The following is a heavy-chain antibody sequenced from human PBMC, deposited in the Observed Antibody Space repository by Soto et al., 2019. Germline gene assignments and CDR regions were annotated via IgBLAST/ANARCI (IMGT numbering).Heavy chain of an antibody. V-gene: IGHV3-48*01. J-gene: IGHJ6*03. Sequence: EVQLVESGGGLVQPGGSLRLSCAASGFTFSSYSMNWVRQAPGKGLEWVSYISSSSSTIYYADSVKGRFTISRDNAKKSLYLQINSLRAEDTAVYYCARDMVKDYYYMDVWGKGTTVTVSS. CDR1: GFTFSSYS. CDR2: ISSSSSTI. CDR3: ARDMVKDYYYMDV. D-gene: IGHD5-18*01.